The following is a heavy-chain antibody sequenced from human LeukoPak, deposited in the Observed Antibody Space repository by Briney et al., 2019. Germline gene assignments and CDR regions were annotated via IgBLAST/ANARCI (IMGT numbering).Heavy chain of an antibody. CDR2: ISGYNAYT. V-gene: IGHV1-18*01. CDR3: ARGVHKFYYDRSGYQPYAFDI. D-gene: IGHD3-22*01. CDR1: GYTFSKYG. Sequence: ASVTVSCKASGYTFSKYGISWVRQAPGQGLEWMGWISGYNAYTHYAQKLQGRVTMTTDTSTSTVYMELSSLRSEDTAVYYCARGVHKFYYDRSGYQPYAFDIWGQGTMVTISS. J-gene: IGHJ3*02.